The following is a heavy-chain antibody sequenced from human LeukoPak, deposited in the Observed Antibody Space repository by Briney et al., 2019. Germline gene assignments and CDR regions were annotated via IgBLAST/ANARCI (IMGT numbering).Heavy chain of an antibody. J-gene: IGHJ4*02. D-gene: IGHD3-22*01. CDR2: INPNSGGT. CDR1: GYTFTGYY. CDR3: ARGRSLDSRYLLDY. Sequence: VASVNVSCKASGYTFTGYYMHWVRQAPGQGLEWMGRINPNSGGTNYAQKFQGRVTMTRDTSISTAYMELSRLRSDDTAVYYCARGRSLDSRYLLDYWGQGTLVTVSS. V-gene: IGHV1-2*06.